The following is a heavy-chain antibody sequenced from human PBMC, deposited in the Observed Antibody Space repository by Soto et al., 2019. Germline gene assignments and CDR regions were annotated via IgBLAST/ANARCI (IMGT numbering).Heavy chain of an antibody. CDR2: INAGNGNT. J-gene: IGHJ5*02. V-gene: IGHV1-3*01. CDR3: ARGVDYGDYPNWFDP. CDR1: GYTFTSYA. D-gene: IGHD4-17*01. Sequence: ASVKVSCKASGYTFTSYAMHWVRQAPGQRLEWMGWINAGNGNTKYSQKFQGRVTITRDTSASTAYMELSSLRSEDTAAYYCARGVDYGDYPNWFDPWGQGTLVTVSS.